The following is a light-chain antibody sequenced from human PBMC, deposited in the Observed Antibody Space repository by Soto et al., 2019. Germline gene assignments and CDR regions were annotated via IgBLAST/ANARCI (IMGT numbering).Light chain of an antibody. Sequence: EIVLMQSPGTLSLSPGERATLSCRASQTVTNNYLAWCQQKPGQAPRLLIYGASSRATGVPDRFSGSGSGTDFTLTITRLQPEDFAVYYCQQYGISPLMYTFGQGTKL. CDR3: QQYGISPLMYT. CDR1: QTVTNNY. V-gene: IGKV3-20*01. J-gene: IGKJ2*01. CDR2: GAS.